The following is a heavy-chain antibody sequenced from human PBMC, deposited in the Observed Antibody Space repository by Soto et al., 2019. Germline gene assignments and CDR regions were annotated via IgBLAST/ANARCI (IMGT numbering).Heavy chain of an antibody. CDR1: GYTFTSYD. CDR2: MNPNSGNT. V-gene: IGHV1-8*01. J-gene: IGHJ6*03. D-gene: IGHD3-3*01. Sequence: GASVKVSCKASGYTFTSYDINWVRQATGQGLEWMGWMNPNSGNTGYAQKFQGRVTMTRNTSISTAYMELSSLRSEDTAVYYCAAGLPYYDDYYYMDVWGKGTTVTVSS. CDR3: AAGLPYYDDYYYMDV.